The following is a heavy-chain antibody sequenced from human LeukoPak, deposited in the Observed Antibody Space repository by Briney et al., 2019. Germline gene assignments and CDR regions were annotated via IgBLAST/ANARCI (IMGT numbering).Heavy chain of an antibody. V-gene: IGHV4-30-4*08. D-gene: IGHD5-24*01. CDR2: IYYSGST. CDR1: GGSISSGDYY. Sequence: PSETLSLTCTVSGGSISSGDYYWSWIRQPPGKGLEGFGYIYYSGSTYYNPSLKSRVTITVDTAKNQFSLKLSSVTAAATAVYYWAREVGRDGYNPIWGQGTMVTVSS. CDR3: AREVGRDGYNPI. J-gene: IGHJ3*02.